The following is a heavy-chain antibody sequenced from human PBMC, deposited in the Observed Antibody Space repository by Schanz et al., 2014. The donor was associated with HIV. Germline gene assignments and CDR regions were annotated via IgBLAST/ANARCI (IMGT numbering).Heavy chain of an antibody. CDR2: INHSGST. V-gene: IGHV4-34*01. CDR3: ARDNDPYYYDNGGHYDRLFDY. D-gene: IGHD3-22*01. Sequence: HVQLQQWGAGLLKPSETLSLTCAVYGGSFRGFYWSWIRQSPTKGLEWIGGINHSGSTNYNPSLQSRTSKPLDTSKNQFSLRLSPVTAADTAVYYCARDNDPYYYDNGGHYDRLFDYWGQGTLVTVSS. J-gene: IGHJ4*02. CDR1: GGSFRGFY.